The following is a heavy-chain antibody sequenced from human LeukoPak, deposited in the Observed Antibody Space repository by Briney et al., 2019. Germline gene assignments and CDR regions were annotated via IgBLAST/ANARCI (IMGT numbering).Heavy chain of an antibody. V-gene: IGHV3-66*01. J-gene: IGHJ3*02. CDR1: GFTVSSNY. CDR3: ARDSLAMMTTAYDAFDI. D-gene: IGHD4-11*01. Sequence: GRPLRLSCAASGFTVSSNYMSWVRQAPGKGLEWVSVIYSGGSTYYADSVKGRFTISRDNSKNTLYLQMNSLRAEDTAVYYCARDSLAMMTTAYDAFDIWGQGTMVTVSS. CDR2: IYSGGST.